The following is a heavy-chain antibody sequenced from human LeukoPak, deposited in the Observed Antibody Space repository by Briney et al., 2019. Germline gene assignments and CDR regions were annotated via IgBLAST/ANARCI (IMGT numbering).Heavy chain of an antibody. CDR2: INHSGST. CDR3: ARVLSWFDP. J-gene: IGHJ5*02. CDR1: GGSFSGYY. V-gene: IGHV4-34*01. Sequence: SETLSLTCAVYGGSFSGYYWSWIRQPPGKELEWIGEINHSGSTNYNPSLKSRVTISVDTSKNQFSLKLSSVTAADTAVYYCARVLSWFDPWGQGTLVTVSS. D-gene: IGHD3-10*01.